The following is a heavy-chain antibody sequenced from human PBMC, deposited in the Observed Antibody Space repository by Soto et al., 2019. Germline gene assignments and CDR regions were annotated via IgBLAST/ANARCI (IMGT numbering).Heavy chain of an antibody. J-gene: IGHJ6*02. V-gene: IGHV4-30-2*01. CDR2: LYHSGST. D-gene: IGHD5-12*01. CDR3: ARDRVRLDSGMDV. Sequence: PSETLSLTCAVSGGSISRVGSSWSWIRQPPGKGLKWIGYLYHSGSTYYYPSLKSRVPISVGRSKNQFSLKLSSLTAADTAVYYCARDRVRLDSGMDVGGQGTTVTVSS. CDR1: GGSISRVGSS.